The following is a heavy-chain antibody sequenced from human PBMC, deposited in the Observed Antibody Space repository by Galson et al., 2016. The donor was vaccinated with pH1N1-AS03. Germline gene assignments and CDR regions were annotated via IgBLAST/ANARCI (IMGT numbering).Heavy chain of an antibody. V-gene: IGHV3-74*01. CDR1: GFTLRNYW. CDR2: INTDETKT. Sequence: SLRLSCAASGFTLRNYWMHWVRQAPGGGLVWVSRINTDETKTYYADSVEGRSTISRDNSKNTLYLQMNSLRPEDTAVYFCARSQSFYVGYFDNWGQGTLVTVSS. CDR3: ARSQSFYVGYFDN. D-gene: IGHD3-10*02. J-gene: IGHJ4*02.